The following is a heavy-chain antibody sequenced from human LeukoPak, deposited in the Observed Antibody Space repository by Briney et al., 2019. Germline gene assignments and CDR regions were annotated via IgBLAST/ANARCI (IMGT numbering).Heavy chain of an antibody. CDR3: ARVPHYYDSSGYYRHYYYYYMDV. CDR1: GGSFSGYY. V-gene: IGHV4-34*01. D-gene: IGHD3-22*01. J-gene: IGHJ6*03. CDR2: INHSGST. Sequence: PSETLSLTCAVYGGSFSGYYWSWIRQPPGKGLEWIGEINHSGSTNYNPSLKSRVTISVDTSENQFSLKLSSVTAADTAVYYCARVPHYYDSSGYYRHYYYYYMDVWGKGTTVTIPS.